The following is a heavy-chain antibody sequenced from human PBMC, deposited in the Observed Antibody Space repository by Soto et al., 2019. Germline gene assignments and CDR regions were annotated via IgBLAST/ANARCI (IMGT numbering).Heavy chain of an antibody. V-gene: IGHV1-18*04. CDR2: ISGYSGNA. CDR1: GYIFSDYG. CDR3: AKRTSGTTWGESDY. J-gene: IGHJ4*02. D-gene: IGHD4-17*01. Sequence: QVQVMQSGAEVKKPGDSVKVSCKTSGYIFSDYGINWVRQAPGQVLEWMGWISGYSGNANLAQKFQGRVTMTTDKSTRTAYMELRRLRSDDTAVYYWAKRTSGTTWGESDYWGQGTLVTVSS.